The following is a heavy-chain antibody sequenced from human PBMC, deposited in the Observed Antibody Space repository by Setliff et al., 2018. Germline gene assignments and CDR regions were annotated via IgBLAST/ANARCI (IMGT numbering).Heavy chain of an antibody. J-gene: IGHJ5*02. V-gene: IGHV1-69*05. D-gene: IGHD2-15*01. Sequence: SVKVSCKASGGTFNNYAISWVRQAPGQGLEWMGGIIPMFGTPAYAQKFQDRVTITTDESTSTAYMELDSLRSEDTAVYYCARSPAVLGIVYLDPWGQGTLVTVSS. CDR2: IIPMFGTP. CDR1: GGTFNNYA. CDR3: ARSPAVLGIVYLDP.